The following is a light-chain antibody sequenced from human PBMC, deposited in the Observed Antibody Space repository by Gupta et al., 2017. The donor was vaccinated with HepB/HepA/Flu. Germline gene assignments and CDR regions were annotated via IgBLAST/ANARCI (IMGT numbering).Light chain of an antibody. V-gene: IGLV1-47*01. Sequence: QSVLTQPPSASGSPEQTVTISCSGGSSNIGSNYVFWYQQFPGTAPKLLIYGNNQRPSGVPDRFSGSKSGSSASLAISGLRSEDEADYYCAARDGSRTSWLFGGGTKLTVL. J-gene: IGLJ3*02. CDR1: SSNIGSNY. CDR2: GNN. CDR3: AARDGSRTSWL.